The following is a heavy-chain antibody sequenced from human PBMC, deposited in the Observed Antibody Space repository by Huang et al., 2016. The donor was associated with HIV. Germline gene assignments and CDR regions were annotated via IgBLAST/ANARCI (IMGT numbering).Heavy chain of an antibody. CDR3: ARGSLEYSVSSSLDY. Sequence: QVQLLQSGAEVKKPGSSVQVSCKDSGGPFRSYSIAWVRQGPGQGLEWMPSLMPVFESPNYAKKLQGRVRVTADESTSTVYMELRDLRPDDTAVYFCARGSLEYSVSSSLDYWGQGTHVTVSS. CDR2: LMPVFESP. J-gene: IGHJ4*02. D-gene: IGHD4-4*01. V-gene: IGHV1-69*13. CDR1: GGPFRSYS.